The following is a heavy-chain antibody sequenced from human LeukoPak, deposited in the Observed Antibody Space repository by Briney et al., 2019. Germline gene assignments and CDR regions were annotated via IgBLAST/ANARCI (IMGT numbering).Heavy chain of an antibody. CDR3: ARHGHCTNGVCYSNYYYYMDV. J-gene: IGHJ6*03. Sequence: PGESLKISCKGSGYSFTSYWIGWLRQMPVKGLEWMGIIYPDDSDTRYSPSFEGQVIISVDKSISTAYLQWSSLKASDTATYYCARHGHCTNGVCYSNYYYYMDVWGKGTTVTVSS. CDR1: GYSFTSYW. CDR2: IYPDDSDT. D-gene: IGHD2-8*01. V-gene: IGHV5-51*01.